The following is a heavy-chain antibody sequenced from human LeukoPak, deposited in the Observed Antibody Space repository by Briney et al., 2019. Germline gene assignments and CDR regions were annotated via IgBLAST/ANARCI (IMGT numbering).Heavy chain of an antibody. V-gene: IGHV3-66*02. D-gene: IGHD4-17*01. Sequence: GGSLRLSCAASGFTVSSNYMSWVRQAPGKGLEWVSVIYSGGSTYYADSVKGRFTISRDNSKNTLYLQMNSLRAEDTAVYYCARNGDYVAFDIWGQGTMVTVSS. J-gene: IGHJ3*02. CDR3: ARNGDYVAFDI. CDR2: IYSGGST. CDR1: GFTVSSNY.